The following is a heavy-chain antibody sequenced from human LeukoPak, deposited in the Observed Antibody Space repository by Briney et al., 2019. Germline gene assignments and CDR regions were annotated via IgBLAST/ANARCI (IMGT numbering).Heavy chain of an antibody. Sequence: GGSLRLSCSASGFTFSSYAMYWVRQAPGKGLEYVSSISSNGGGTYYADSVKGRFTISRDNSKNTLYLEMSSLRTEDTAVYYCVTGGSGRPFDYWGQGTLVTVSS. CDR1: GFTFSSYA. D-gene: IGHD3-10*01. CDR3: VTGGSGRPFDY. CDR2: ISSNGGGT. J-gene: IGHJ4*02. V-gene: IGHV3-64D*09.